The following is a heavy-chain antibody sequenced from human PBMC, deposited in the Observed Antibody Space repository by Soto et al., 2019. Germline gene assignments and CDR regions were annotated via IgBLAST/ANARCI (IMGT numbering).Heavy chain of an antibody. V-gene: IGHV6-1*01. CDR1: GDSVSSNSAA. CDR2: TYYSSKWYN. Sequence: PSQTLSPTCAISGDSVSSNSAAWNWIRQSPSRGLEWLGRTYYSSKWYNDYAVSVKSRITINPDTSKNQFSLQLNSVTPEDTAVYYCARDNAPAAALPYYYYYYYMEVWGKGTTVTVSS. J-gene: IGHJ6*03. D-gene: IGHD6-6*01. CDR3: ARDNAPAAALPYYYYYYYMEV.